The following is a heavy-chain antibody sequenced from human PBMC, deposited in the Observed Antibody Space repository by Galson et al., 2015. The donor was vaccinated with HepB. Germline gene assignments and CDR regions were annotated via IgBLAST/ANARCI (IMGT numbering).Heavy chain of an antibody. D-gene: IGHD3-10*01. CDR3: ARGHVLSWFGVMN. CDR1: GFTVSSQF. J-gene: IGHJ4*02. CDR2: INTNGGSR. V-gene: IGHV3-64D*06. Sequence: SLRLSCAASGFTVSSQFMYWVRQAPGKGLEFVAGINTNGGSRNYADSVKGRFTISRDDSKNTLHLQMSSLRAEDTAVYYCARGHVLSWFGVMNWGQGTLVTVSS.